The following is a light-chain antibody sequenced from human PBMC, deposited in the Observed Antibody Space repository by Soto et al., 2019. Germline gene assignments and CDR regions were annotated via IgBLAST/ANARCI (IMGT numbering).Light chain of an antibody. Sequence: LAPPPSASWSPGQSVTMSCTGTSGDVGSYNFVSWYQQLPGKAPKLIIYEVTKRPSGVPDRFSGSRSGNTASLTVSGLQAEDEAVYYCTSYGGSNVPYVFVGGTKVTVL. CDR2: EVT. CDR3: TSYGGSNVPYV. CDR1: SGDVGSYNF. V-gene: IGLV2-8*01. J-gene: IGLJ1*01.